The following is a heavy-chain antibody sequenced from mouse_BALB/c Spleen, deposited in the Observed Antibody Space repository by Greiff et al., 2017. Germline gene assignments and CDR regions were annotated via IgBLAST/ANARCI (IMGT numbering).Heavy chain of an antibody. D-gene: IGHD1-1*01. Sequence: DVKLVESGGDLVKPGGSLKLSCAASGFTFSSYGMSWVRQTPDKRLEWVATISSGGSYTYYPDSVKGRFTISRDNAKNTLYLQMSSLKSEDTAMYYCARHRDYGSDAMDYWGQGTSVTVSS. V-gene: IGHV5-6*02. CDR3: ARHRDYGSDAMDY. CDR1: GFTFSSYG. J-gene: IGHJ4*01. CDR2: ISSGGSYT.